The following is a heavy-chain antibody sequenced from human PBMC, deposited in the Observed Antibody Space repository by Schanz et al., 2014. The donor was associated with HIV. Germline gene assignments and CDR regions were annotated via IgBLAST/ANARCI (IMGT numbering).Heavy chain of an antibody. CDR1: GFTFSDYS. D-gene: IGHD3-10*01. V-gene: IGHV3-23*04. J-gene: IGHJ4*02. Sequence: EVQLVESGGGLVKPGGSLRLSCAASGFTFSDYSMNWVRQAPGKGLEWVSAISGSGVSTYYADSVKGRFTISRDNSKNTLYLQMNSLRAEDTAVYYCAKGQRGMVRGDNDYWGQGTLVTVSS. CDR3: AKGQRGMVRGDNDY. CDR2: ISGSGVST.